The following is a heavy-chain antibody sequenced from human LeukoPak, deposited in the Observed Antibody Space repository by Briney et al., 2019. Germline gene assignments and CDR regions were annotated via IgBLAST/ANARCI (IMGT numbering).Heavy chain of an antibody. Sequence: GGALRLSCAASRFTFSTYGMHLLRQAPGNGLEWVAFIRDDGRNKYYADYVKGRFTISRDNSKNTLCMQMNSMRAEDTAVYYCAKEIWPTVTTPGHTHFDYWGQGTLVTVSS. CDR2: IRDDGRNK. CDR3: AKEIWPTVTTPGHTHFDY. V-gene: IGHV3-30*02. CDR1: RFTFSTYG. D-gene: IGHD4-17*01. J-gene: IGHJ4*02.